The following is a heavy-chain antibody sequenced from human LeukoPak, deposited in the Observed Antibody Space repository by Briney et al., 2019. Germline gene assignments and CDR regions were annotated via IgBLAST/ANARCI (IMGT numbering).Heavy chain of an antibody. J-gene: IGHJ6*02. CDR3: ARGESPYYYDSSGQGGMDV. V-gene: IGHV3-30*19. Sequence: GGSLRLSCAASEFTFSSYGMNWVRQAPGKGLEWVAVISYDGSNKYYADSVKGRFTISRDNSKNTLYLQMNSLRAEDTAVYYCARGESPYYYDSSGQGGMDVWGQGTTVTVSS. CDR1: EFTFSSYG. CDR2: ISYDGSNK. D-gene: IGHD3-22*01.